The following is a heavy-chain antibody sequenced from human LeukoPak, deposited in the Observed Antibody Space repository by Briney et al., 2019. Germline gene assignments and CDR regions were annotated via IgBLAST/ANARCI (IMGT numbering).Heavy chain of an antibody. CDR2: IYYSGST. V-gene: IGHV4-59*01. J-gene: IGHJ6*03. Sequence: SETLSLTCTVSGGSISSYYWSWIRQPPGKGLEWIGYIYYSGSTNYNPSLKSRVTISVDTSKNQFSLKLSSVTAADTAVYYCARCGSECSSTSCSAGYYYYMDVWGKGTTVTVSS. CDR1: GGSISSYY. CDR3: ARCGSECSSTSCSAGYYYYMDV. D-gene: IGHD2-2*01.